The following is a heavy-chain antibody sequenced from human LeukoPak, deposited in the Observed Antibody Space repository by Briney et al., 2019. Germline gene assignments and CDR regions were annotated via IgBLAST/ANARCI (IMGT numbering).Heavy chain of an antibody. J-gene: IGHJ4*02. CDR1: GGSISSSSYY. D-gene: IGHD4-17*01. Sequence: SETLSLTCTVSGGSISSSSYYWGWIRQPPGKGLEWIGSIYYSGSTYYNPSLKSRVTIPVDSSNNQFSLKLSSVTAADTAVYYCARRKVNGDYFDYWGQGTLVTVSS. CDR2: IYYSGST. CDR3: ARRKVNGDYFDY. V-gene: IGHV4-39*01.